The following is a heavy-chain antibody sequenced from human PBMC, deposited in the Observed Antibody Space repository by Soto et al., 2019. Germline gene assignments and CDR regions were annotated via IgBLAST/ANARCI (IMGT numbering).Heavy chain of an antibody. J-gene: IGHJ4*02. CDR2: VNPSGGST. Sequence: GPSVTVSCKASGYSFTSYFMHWLRQAPGQGLEWMGIVNPSGGSTTYAQRFQGRVTMTRDTSTSTVYMELSSLTSEDTAVYYCARDGVPFYFDSWGQGTLVTVSS. V-gene: IGHV1-46*01. CDR3: ARDGVPFYFDS. D-gene: IGHD3-10*01. CDR1: GYSFTSYF.